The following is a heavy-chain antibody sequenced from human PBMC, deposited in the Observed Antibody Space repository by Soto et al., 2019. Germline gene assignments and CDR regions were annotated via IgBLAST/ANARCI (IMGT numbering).Heavy chain of an antibody. V-gene: IGHV3-30*18. CDR3: AKDRPSGSRPYYYGMDV. Sequence: ESGGGVVQPGRSLRLSCAASGFTFSSYGMHWVRQAPGKGLEWVAVISYDGSNKYYADSVKGRFTISRDNFKNTLYLQMNSLRAEDTAVYYCAKDRPSGSRPYYYGMDVWGQGTTVTVSS. CDR1: GFTFSSYG. CDR2: ISYDGSNK. J-gene: IGHJ6*02. D-gene: IGHD1-26*01.